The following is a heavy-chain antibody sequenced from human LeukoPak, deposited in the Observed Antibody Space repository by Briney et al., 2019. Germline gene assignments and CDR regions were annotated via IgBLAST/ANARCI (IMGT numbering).Heavy chain of an antibody. Sequence: SETLSLTCAVYGGSFSGSYWTWIRQPPGKGLEWIGESTHSGSTNYNPSLKSRVTISVDTSKNQFSLKLSSVTAADTAVYYCARGPPRYYYYGMDVWGQGTTVTVSS. CDR2: STHSGST. V-gene: IGHV4-34*01. CDR1: GGSFSGSY. J-gene: IGHJ6*02. CDR3: ARGPPRYYYYGMDV.